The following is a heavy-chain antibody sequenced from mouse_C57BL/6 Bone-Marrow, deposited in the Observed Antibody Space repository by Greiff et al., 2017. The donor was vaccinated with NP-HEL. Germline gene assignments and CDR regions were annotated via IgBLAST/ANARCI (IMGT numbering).Heavy chain of an antibody. Sequence: QVQLQQPGTELVKPGASVKLSCKASGYTFTSYWMHWVKQRPGQGLEWIGNINPSNGGTNYNEKFKSKATLTVDKSSSTAYMQHSSLTSEDSAVYYCARRGTVVATDYYAMDYWGQGTSVTVSS. CDR1: GYTFTSYW. V-gene: IGHV1-53*01. J-gene: IGHJ4*01. D-gene: IGHD1-1*01. CDR2: INPSNGGT. CDR3: ARRGTVVATDYYAMDY.